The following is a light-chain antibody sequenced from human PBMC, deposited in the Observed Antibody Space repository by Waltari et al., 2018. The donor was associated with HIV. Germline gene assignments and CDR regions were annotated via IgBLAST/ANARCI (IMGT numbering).Light chain of an antibody. CDR1: SSDVGDYNY. J-gene: IGLJ1*01. CDR2: NFS. V-gene: IGLV2-14*01. Sequence: QSALTQPASVSGSPGQSITISCTGTSSDVGDYNYVFWYQQTPGKAPKLIIYNFSKRASGVSSRFSCSESGNTASLTSSGLQTEDEADYYCSSYTSSSTRVFGTGTKVTVL. CDR3: SSYTSSSTRV.